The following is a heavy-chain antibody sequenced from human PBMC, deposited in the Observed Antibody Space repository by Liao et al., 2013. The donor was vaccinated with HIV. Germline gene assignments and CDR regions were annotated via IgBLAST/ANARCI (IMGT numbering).Heavy chain of an antibody. D-gene: IGHD6-19*01. V-gene: IGHV4-61*02. CDR2: MYSSGST. Sequence: QVQLQESGPGLVKPSQTLSLTCTVSGGSISSGSYYWSWIRQSAGKGLEWIGRMYSSGSTNYSPSLKSRLTLSVDTSKNQFSLKLTSVTAADTALYYCARAPVAGTKSNAFDIWGQGTMVTVSS. CDR1: GGSISSGSYY. J-gene: IGHJ3*02. CDR3: ARAPVAGTKSNAFDI.